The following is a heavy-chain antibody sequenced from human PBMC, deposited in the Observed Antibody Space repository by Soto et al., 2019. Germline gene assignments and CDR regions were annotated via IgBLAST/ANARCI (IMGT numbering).Heavy chain of an antibody. V-gene: IGHV3-11*01. CDR3: AREVTSHVQLERRGAFDI. CDR2: ISSSGSTI. J-gene: IGHJ3*02. CDR1: GFTFSDYY. Sequence: GGSLRLSCAASGFTFSDYYMSWIRQAPGKGLEWVSYISSSGSTIYYADSVKGRFTISRDNAKNSLYLQMNSLRAEDTAVYYCAREVTSHVQLERRGAFDIWGQGTMVTVSS. D-gene: IGHD1-1*01.